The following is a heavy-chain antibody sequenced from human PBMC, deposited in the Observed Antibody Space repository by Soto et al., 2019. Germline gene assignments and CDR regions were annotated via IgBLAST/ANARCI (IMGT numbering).Heavy chain of an antibody. D-gene: IGHD6-19*01. Sequence: PGGSLRLSCAASGFTFSSFAMSWVRQAPGKGLEWVSAISGSGGSTYYAYSVKGRFTISRDTSKNTLYLQMNSLRAEDTAVYYCAKSTRLYSRGWYMEIYYYYYMDVWGKGTTVTVSS. CDR1: GFTFSSFA. CDR3: AKSTRLYSRGWYMEIYYYYYMDV. J-gene: IGHJ6*03. V-gene: IGHV3-23*01. CDR2: ISGSGGST.